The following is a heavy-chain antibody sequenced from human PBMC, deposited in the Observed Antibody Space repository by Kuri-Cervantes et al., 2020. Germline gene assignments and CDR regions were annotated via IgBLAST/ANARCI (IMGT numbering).Heavy chain of an antibody. CDR3: AAESTSSSWYVGYYYYGMDV. J-gene: IGHJ6*02. CDR1: GYTFTGYY. CDR2: INPNSGGT. Sequence: ASVKVSCKASGYTFTGYYMHWVRQAPGQGLEWMGWINPNSGGTNYAQKFQERVTITRDMSTSTAYMELSSLRSEDTAVYYCAAESTSSSWYVGYYYYGMDVWGQGTTVTVSS. V-gene: IGHV1-2*02. D-gene: IGHD6-13*01.